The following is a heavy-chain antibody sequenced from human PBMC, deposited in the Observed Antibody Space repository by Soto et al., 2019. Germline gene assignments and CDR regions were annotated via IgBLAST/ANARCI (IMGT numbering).Heavy chain of an antibody. CDR2: IYYSGST. V-gene: IGHV4-31*03. CDR3: ARENTXVRETDYYSYYYMDV. J-gene: IGHJ6*03. CDR1: GGYISSGGYY. Sequence: SETRSLTCTVSGGYISSGGYYWSWIRQHPGKGLEWIGYIYYSGSTYYNPSLKSRVTISVDTSKNQFSLKLSSVTAADTAVYYCARENTXVRETDYYSYYYMDVWGKGTTDTVSS. D-gene: IGHD3-10*01.